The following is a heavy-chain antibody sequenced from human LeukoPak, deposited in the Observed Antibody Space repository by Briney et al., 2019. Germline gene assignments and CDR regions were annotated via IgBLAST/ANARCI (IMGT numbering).Heavy chain of an antibody. J-gene: IGHJ5*02. CDR1: GLHFSGTA. CDR3: AKDGAQYSSGPECDP. V-gene: IGHV3-23*01. CDR2: ISHDGMNA. Sequence: GGSLRLSCAASGLHFSGTAMSWVRQAPGKGLEWVSAISHDGMNAYYADSVKGRFTISRDNSKKTVSLEMSSLAAADTGVYYCAKDGAQYSSGPECDPRGQGALVTVSP. D-gene: IGHD6-19*01.